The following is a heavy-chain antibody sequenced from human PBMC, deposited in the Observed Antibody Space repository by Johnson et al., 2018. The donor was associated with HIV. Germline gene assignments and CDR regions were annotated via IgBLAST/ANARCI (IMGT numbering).Heavy chain of an antibody. CDR3: ARDRGAARDAFDI. J-gene: IGHJ3*02. D-gene: IGHD6-6*01. CDR2: IKKDGSEK. CDR1: GFTFSGYW. Sequence: VQLVESGGGLVQPGGSLRLSCAASGFTFSGYWMSWVRQSPGKGLEWVANIKKDGSEKSYADSVKGRFTISRDNSKNTLYLQMNSLRAEDTAVYYCARDRGAARDAFDIWGQGTMVTVSS. V-gene: IGHV3-7*05.